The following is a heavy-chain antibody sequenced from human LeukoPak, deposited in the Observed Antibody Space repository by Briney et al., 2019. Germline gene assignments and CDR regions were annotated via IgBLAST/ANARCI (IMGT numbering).Heavy chain of an antibody. CDR3: AKDTAAYDSSAYYNPYIDY. D-gene: IGHD3-22*01. V-gene: IGHV3-30*02. CDR2: IRFDGSNR. J-gene: IGHJ4*02. CDR1: GFTFSSYG. Sequence: GGSLRPSCAASGFTFSSYGMHWVRQAPGKGLGWVAFIRFDGSNRSSADSVKGRFTISRDNSRNTLCLQMNSLRPDDTAVFYCAKDTAAYDSSAYYNPYIDYWGQGTLVTVSS.